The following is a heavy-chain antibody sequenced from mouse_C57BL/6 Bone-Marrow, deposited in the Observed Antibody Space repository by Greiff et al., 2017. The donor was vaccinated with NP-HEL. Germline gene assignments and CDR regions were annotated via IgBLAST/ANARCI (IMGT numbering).Heavy chain of an antibody. J-gene: IGHJ2*01. V-gene: IGHV10-1*01. CDR2: IRSKSNNYAT. CDR3: VGEISQGFDY. CDR1: GFSFNTYA. D-gene: IGHD5-1-1*01. Sequence: EVQRVESGGGLVQPKGSLKLSCAASGFSFNTYAMNWVRQTPGKGLEWVARIRSKSNNYATYYADSVKDRFTISRDDSESMLYLQINSLKTEDTAMYYCVGEISQGFDYWGQGTTLTVST.